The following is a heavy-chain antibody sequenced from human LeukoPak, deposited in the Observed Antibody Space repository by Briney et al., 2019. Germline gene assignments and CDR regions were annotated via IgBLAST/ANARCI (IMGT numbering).Heavy chain of an antibody. J-gene: IGHJ6*03. CDR2: IYYSAST. CDR1: GGSSSSSSYY. D-gene: IGHD2-2*01. V-gene: IGHV4-39*07. Sequence: SETLSRTCSVSGGSSSSSSYYWGGIRQPPGKGLEWIGSIYYSASTYYYPSLKSRVTISVDKSKYLFFLNLRSVAAADSAVYYCARVSCPTNDYYYYMDVWGKGTTVTVSS. CDR3: ARVSCPTNDYYYYMDV.